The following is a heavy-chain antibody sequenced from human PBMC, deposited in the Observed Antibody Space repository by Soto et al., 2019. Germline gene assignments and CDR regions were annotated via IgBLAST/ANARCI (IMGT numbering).Heavy chain of an antibody. CDR3: TTDPRIAAAGLWYDY. CDR1: GFTFSHAW. CDR2: LKSKTDGGTT. J-gene: IGHJ4*02. V-gene: IGHV3-15*07. D-gene: IGHD6-13*01. Sequence: GGTLRLYCAASGFTFSHAWPNSVRKAPGKGLKAISRLKSKTDGGTTDYAAPVKGRFTISRDDSKNTLYLQMNSLKTEDTAVYYCTTDPRIAAAGLWYDYWGQGTLVTVSS.